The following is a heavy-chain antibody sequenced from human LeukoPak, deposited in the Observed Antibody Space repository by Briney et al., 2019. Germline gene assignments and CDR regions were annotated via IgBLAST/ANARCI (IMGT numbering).Heavy chain of an antibody. CDR2: IYASGSI. Sequence: PSETLSLTCSVSGGSITNFFWTWIRQPAGKGLEYIGRIYASGSIDYNPSLKSRVTMSVDTSNNQFSLNLTSVTAADTALYFCARSARFNYFYMDVWGKGTSVTASS. D-gene: IGHD2-15*01. CDR3: ARSARFNYFYMDV. V-gene: IGHV4-4*07. CDR1: GGSITNFF. J-gene: IGHJ6*03.